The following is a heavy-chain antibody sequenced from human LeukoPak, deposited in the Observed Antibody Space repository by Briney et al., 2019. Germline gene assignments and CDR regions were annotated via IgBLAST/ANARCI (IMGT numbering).Heavy chain of an antibody. D-gene: IGHD6-19*01. Sequence: GASVKVSCKVSGYTLTELSMHWVRQAPGKGLEWMGGFDPEDGETIYAQKFQGRVTMTEDTSTDTAHMELSSLRSEDTAVYYCATHFYSSGWYGHYWGQGTLVTVSS. CDR1: GYTLTELS. V-gene: IGHV1-24*01. J-gene: IGHJ4*02. CDR2: FDPEDGET. CDR3: ATHFYSSGWYGHY.